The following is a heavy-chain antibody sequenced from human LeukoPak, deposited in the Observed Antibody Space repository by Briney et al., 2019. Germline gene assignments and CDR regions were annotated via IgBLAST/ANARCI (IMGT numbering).Heavy chain of an antibody. D-gene: IGHD1-26*01. CDR2: VSFDGDNK. CDR3: ARASGSGSYHPE. V-gene: IGHV3-30*03. CDR1: GFTFRSYG. J-gene: IGHJ4*02. Sequence: GGSLRLSCAASGFTFRSYGMHWVRQAPGKGLEWVEVVSFDGDNKYYADSVKGRFTISRDNSKNTLYLQMNSLRAEDTAVYYCARASGSGSYHPEWGQGTLVTVSS.